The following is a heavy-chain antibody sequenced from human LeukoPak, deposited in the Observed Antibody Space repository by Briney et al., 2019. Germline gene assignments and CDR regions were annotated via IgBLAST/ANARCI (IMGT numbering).Heavy chain of an antibody. CDR2: VNSDGSTT. CDR3: AELGITMIGGV. V-gene: IGHV3-74*01. J-gene: IGHJ6*04. Sequence: PGGSLRLSCAASGFTFSTYWMYWVRQAPGKGLVWVSRVNSDGSTTNYADSVKGRFTISRDNAKNSLYLQMNSLRAEDTAVYYCAELGITMIGGVWGKGTTVTISS. CDR1: GFTFSTYW. D-gene: IGHD3-10*02.